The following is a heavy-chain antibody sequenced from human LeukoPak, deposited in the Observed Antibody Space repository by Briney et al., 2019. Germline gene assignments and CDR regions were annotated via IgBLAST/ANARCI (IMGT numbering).Heavy chain of an antibody. CDR2: ISSSSSYI. D-gene: IGHD4-17*01. CDR3: ARDLRPDGDYGDYYFDY. V-gene: IGHV3-21*01. CDR1: GFTFSSYS. J-gene: IGHJ4*02. Sequence: GGSLRLSCAASGFTFSSYSMNWVRQAPGKGLEWVSSISSSSSYIYYADSVKGRFTISRDNAKNSLYLQMNSLRAEDTAVYYCARDLRPDGDYGDYYFDYWGQGTLVTVSS.